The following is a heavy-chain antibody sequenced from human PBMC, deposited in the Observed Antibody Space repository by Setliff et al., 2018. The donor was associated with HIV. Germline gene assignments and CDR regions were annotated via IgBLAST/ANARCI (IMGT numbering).Heavy chain of an antibody. D-gene: IGHD3-10*02. CDR3: ASSRSLFGEEYFHH. CDR1: GGSISGSSYY. J-gene: IGHJ1*01. CDR2: IYHSGSA. Sequence: SETLSLTCNVSGGSISGSSYYWGWIRQPPGKGLEWIGSIYHSGSASHNPSLKSRITISVDTSKNQFSLKLRSVTAADTAVHYCASSRSLFGEEYFHHWGQGTLVTVSS. V-gene: IGHV4-39*01.